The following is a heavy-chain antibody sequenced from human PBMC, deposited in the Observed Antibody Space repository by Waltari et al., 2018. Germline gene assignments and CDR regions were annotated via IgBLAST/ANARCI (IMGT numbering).Heavy chain of an antibody. CDR1: GYTCTSYD. D-gene: IGHD2-15*01. V-gene: IGHV1-8*02. CDR3: ARSRYCSGGSCYGY. CDR2: MNPNSGNT. J-gene: IGHJ4*02. Sequence: QVQLVQSGAEVKKPGASVKVSCKASGYTCTSYDINWVRQATGQGLEWMGWMNPNSGNTGYAQKFQGRVTMTRNTSISTAYMELSSLRSEDTAVYYCARSRYCSGGSCYGYWGQGTLVTVSS.